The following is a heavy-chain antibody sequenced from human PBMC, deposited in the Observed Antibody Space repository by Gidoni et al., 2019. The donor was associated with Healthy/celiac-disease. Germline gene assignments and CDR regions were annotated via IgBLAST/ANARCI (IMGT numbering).Heavy chain of an antibody. Sequence: QLQLQESGPGLVKPSETLSLTCTVSGGSISSSSYYWGWIRPPPGKGLEWIGSIYYSGSTYYNPSLKSRATISVDTSKNQFSLKLSSVTAADTAVYYCARHEHIVVVTAIRPGWVDYWGQGTLVTVSS. CDR3: ARHEHIVVVTAIRPGWVDY. CDR2: IYYSGST. CDR1: GGSISSSSYY. V-gene: IGHV4-39*01. D-gene: IGHD2-21*02. J-gene: IGHJ4*02.